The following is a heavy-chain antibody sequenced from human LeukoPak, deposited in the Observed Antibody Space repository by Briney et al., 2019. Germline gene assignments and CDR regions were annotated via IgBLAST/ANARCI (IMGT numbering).Heavy chain of an antibody. D-gene: IGHD4-17*01. CDR1: GGAITSSSYY. V-gene: IGHV4-39*01. CDR2: MYYSGSN. CDR3: ASGPPTVTYYFDF. J-gene: IGHJ4*02. Sequence: SETLSLTCTVSGGAITSSSYYWGWIRQPPGKGLEWIGSMYYSGSNYYNPSLKSRITISEDTSKNQFSLKLSSVTAADTAVYYCASGPPTVTYYFDFWGQGTLVTVSS.